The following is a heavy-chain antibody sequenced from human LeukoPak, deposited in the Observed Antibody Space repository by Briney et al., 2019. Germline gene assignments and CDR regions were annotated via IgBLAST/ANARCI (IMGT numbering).Heavy chain of an antibody. J-gene: IGHJ6*03. CDR3: ARGRPPHRGKGFGRYEPRLNYYMDV. Sequence: SETLSLTCTVSGGSISTSNYYWGWIRQPPGKGLEWIGNIFYSGSTYYSPSLKSRVTISVDTSKNQFSLKLSSVTAADTAVYYCARGRPPHRGKGFGRYEPRLNYYMDVWGKGTTVTVSS. D-gene: IGHD1-26*01. CDR1: GGSISTSNYY. CDR2: IFYSGST. V-gene: IGHV4-39*07.